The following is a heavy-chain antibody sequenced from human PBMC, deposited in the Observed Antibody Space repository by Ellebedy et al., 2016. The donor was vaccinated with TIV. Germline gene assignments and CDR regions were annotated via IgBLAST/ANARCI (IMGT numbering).Heavy chain of an antibody. CDR3: ARVPQMEQWTPMDV. J-gene: IGHJ6*02. Sequence: GESLKISCAASGFAFSTYWMSWIRQPPGKGLEWVSYISSSSSTIYYADSVKGRFTISRDNAKSSLYLQMNSLRPEDTAVYYCARVPQMEQWTPMDVWGQGTTVTVSS. CDR1: GFAFSTYW. V-gene: IGHV3-48*01. D-gene: IGHD6-19*01. CDR2: ISSSSSTI.